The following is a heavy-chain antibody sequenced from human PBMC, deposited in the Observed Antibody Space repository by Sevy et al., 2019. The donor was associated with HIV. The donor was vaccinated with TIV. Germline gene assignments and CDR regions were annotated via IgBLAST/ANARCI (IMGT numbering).Heavy chain of an antibody. CDR2: IRSKANTYAT. CDR1: GFTFSGST. Sequence: GGSLRLSCAASGFTFSGSTMHWVRQASGKGLEWVGRIRSKANTYATAYAASVKGRFSISRDDSKSTAYLQMNSLKTEDTAEYYCSRQVVAVAGDYFDYWGQGTLVTVSS. V-gene: IGHV3-73*01. J-gene: IGHJ4*02. CDR3: SRQVVAVAGDYFDY. D-gene: IGHD6-19*01.